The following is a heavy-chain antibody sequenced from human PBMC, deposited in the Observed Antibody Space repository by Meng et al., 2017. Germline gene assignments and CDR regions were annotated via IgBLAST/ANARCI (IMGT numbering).Heavy chain of an antibody. Sequence: QGQQQQGGPDLLKPSETLSLPCAVYGGSFSGYYWGWIRQPPGKGLEWIGEINHSGSTNYNPSLKSRVTISVDTSKNQFSLKPSSVTAADTAVYYCARDTVEAYCGGDCCPLGYWGQGTLVTVSS. CDR2: INHSGST. D-gene: IGHD2-21*02. CDR1: GGSFSGYY. V-gene: IGHV4-34*01. J-gene: IGHJ4*02. CDR3: ARDTVEAYCGGDCCPLGY.